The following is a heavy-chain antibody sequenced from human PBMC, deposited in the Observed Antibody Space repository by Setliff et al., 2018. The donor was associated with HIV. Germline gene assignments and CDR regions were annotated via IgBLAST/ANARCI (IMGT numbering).Heavy chain of an antibody. D-gene: IGHD5-12*01. CDR1: GDSIISYY. CDR3: ARQPRWLQFPRYFDY. J-gene: IGHJ4*02. CDR2: IHHSGSS. V-gene: IGHV4-59*08. Sequence: PSETLSLTCTVSGDSIISYYWTWIRQPPGKGLEWIGYIHHSGSSDYTPSLRSRVTMSVDTSKDQFSLKLSSVTAADTAVYYCARQPRWLQFPRYFDYWGQGTLVTVSS.